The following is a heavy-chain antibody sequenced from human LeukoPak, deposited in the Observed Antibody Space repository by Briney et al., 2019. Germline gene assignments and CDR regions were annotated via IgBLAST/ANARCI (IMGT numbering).Heavy chain of an antibody. D-gene: IGHD1-14*01. V-gene: IGHV3-11*01. CDR2: ISSSGSTI. CDR3: ARVRPLPGIGRWGY. J-gene: IGHJ4*02. CDR1: GYTFSDYY. Sequence: SCKASGYTFSDYYMSWIRQAPGKGLEWVSYISSSGSTIYYADSVKGRFTISRDNAKNSLYLQMNSLRAEDTAVYYCARVRPLPGIGRWGYWGQGTLVTVSS.